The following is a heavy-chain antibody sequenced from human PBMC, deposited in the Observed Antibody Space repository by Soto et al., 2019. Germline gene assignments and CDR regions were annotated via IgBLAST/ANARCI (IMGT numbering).Heavy chain of an antibody. Sequence: SVKVSCKASGGTLSSYTVSWVRQAPGQGLEWMGRIIPILGIANYAQKFQGRVTITADKSTSTAYMELSSLRSEDTAVYYCARGGSSSSWYVNWGQGTLVTVSS. CDR3: ARGGSSSSWYVN. D-gene: IGHD6-13*01. CDR2: IIPILGIA. J-gene: IGHJ4*02. V-gene: IGHV1-69*02. CDR1: GGTLSSYT.